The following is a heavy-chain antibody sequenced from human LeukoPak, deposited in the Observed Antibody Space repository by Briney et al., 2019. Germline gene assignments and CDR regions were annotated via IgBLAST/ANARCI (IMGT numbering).Heavy chain of an antibody. CDR3: ARYYYSGGYYSRDYYFDY. CDR2: ISVYNGNT. J-gene: IGHJ4*02. Sequence: ASVKVSCTASGYTFTSYGFSWVRQAPGQGLEWMGWISVYNGNTNYAQKLQGRVTMTTDTSTSTAYMELRSLRSDDTAVYYCARYYYSGGYYSRDYYFDYWGQGTLVTVSS. CDR1: GYTFTSYG. V-gene: IGHV1-18*01. D-gene: IGHD1-26*01.